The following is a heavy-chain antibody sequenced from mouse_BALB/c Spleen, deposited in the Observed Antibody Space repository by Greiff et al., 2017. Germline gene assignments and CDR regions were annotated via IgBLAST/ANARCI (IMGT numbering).Heavy chain of an antibody. CDR3: ARNGNYALGGFDY. J-gene: IGHJ2*01. D-gene: IGHD2-1*01. CDR1: GFSLTSYG. Sequence: QVQLKESGPGLVQPSQSLSITCTVSGFSLTSYGVHWVRQSPGKGLEWLGVIWSGGSTDYNAAFISRLSISKDNSKSQVFFKMNSLQANDTAIYYCARNGNYALGGFDYWGQGTTLTVSS. CDR2: IWSGGST. V-gene: IGHV2-2*02.